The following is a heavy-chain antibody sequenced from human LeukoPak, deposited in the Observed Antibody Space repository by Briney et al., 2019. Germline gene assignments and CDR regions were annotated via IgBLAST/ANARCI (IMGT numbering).Heavy chain of an antibody. V-gene: IGHV4-61*02. CDR2: IYTSGST. CDR1: GGSISSGSYY. CDR3: ARDLYGDYGYNWFDP. D-gene: IGHD4-17*01. Sequence: SQTLSLTCTVSGGSISSGSYYWSWIRQPAGKGLEWIGRIYTSGSTNYNPSLKSRFTISVDTSKNQFSLKLSSVTAADTAVYYCARDLYGDYGYNWFDPWGQGTLVTVSS. J-gene: IGHJ5*02.